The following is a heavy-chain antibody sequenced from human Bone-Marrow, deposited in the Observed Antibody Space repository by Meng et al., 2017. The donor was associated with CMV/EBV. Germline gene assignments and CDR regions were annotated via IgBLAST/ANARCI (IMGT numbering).Heavy chain of an antibody. Sequence: GESLKISCAASGFTFSSYAMHWVRQAPGKGLEWVANIKQDGSEKYYVDSVKGRFTISRDNAKNSLYLQMNSLRAEDTAVYYCARYIVVVPAATTIPYYYYGMDVWGQGTTVTVSS. V-gene: IGHV3-7*01. CDR3: ARYIVVVPAATTIPYYYYGMDV. CDR2: IKQDGSEK. J-gene: IGHJ6*02. CDR1: GFTFSSYA. D-gene: IGHD2-2*01.